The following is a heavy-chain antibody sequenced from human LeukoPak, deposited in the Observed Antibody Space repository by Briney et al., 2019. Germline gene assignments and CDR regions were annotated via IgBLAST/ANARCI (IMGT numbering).Heavy chain of an antibody. CDR2: VYSENT. J-gene: IGHJ4*02. D-gene: IGHD6-13*01. CDR3: ATSAGDGIAAAFLGY. Sequence: SETLSLTCTVSGDSISSSSFFWGWIRQPPGKGLEWIGAVYSENTYYNPSLKSRVSISVDTSKNQFSLTMSSVTAADTAVYYCATSAGDGIAAAFLGYWGQGTLVTVSS. CDR1: GDSISSSSFF. V-gene: IGHV4-39*07.